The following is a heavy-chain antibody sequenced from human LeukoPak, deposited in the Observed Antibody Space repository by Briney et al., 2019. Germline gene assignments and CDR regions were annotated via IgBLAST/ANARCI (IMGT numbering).Heavy chain of an antibody. D-gene: IGHD2-8*01. CDR1: GYTFSDYP. V-gene: IGHV1-2*02. CDR3: ARRTGPGVFDL. J-gene: IGHJ3*01. Sequence: ASVKVSCKASGYTFSDYPLHWVRQAPGQGREWMGWINPKSGGTNYAQKFQGRVTMTTDTSISTAHMELSSLTSDDTAVYYCARRTGPGVFDLWGQGTMVTVSS. CDR2: INPKSGGT.